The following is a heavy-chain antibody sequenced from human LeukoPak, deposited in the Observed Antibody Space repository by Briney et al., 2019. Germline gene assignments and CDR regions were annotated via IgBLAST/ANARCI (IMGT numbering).Heavy chain of an antibody. J-gene: IGHJ4*02. CDR2: ISHDGREK. CDR3: ARTRSSGYLTLDY. CDR1: GFTFSNYA. D-gene: IGHD3-22*01. V-gene: IGHV3-30*04. Sequence: GGSLRLSCAASGFTFSNYALHWVRQAPVKELDWVAVISHDGREKFYADSVKGRFTISRDNSENSLYLQMSSLRAENTAVYYCARTRSSGYLTLDYWGQGTLVTVSS.